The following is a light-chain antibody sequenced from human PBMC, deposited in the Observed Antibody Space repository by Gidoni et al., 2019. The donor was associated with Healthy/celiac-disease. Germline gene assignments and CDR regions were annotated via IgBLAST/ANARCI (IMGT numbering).Light chain of an antibody. CDR1: QSISSW. J-gene: IGKJ2*01. V-gene: IGKV1-5*03. CDR2: KAS. Sequence: EIQMTPSPATLSASVGDRVTITCRASQSISSWLAWYQQKPGKAPKLLIYKASSLESGVPSRFSGSGSGTEFTLTISSLQPDDFATYYCQQYNSYPYTFGQGTKLEIK. CDR3: QQYNSYPYT.